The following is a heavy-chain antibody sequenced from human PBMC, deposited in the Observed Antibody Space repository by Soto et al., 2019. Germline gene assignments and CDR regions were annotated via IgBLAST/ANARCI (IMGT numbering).Heavy chain of an antibody. CDR1: EYIFTNYW. Sequence: PGESLKISCKGSEYIFTNYWIGWVRHMSGKGLEWMGTIYPGNSETTYSPSFQGQVTISADNSINTAYLQWASLKASDTAMYYCARRPDSTGFPFDIWRQGTMVTVS. CDR2: IYPGNSET. CDR3: ARRPDSTGFPFDI. V-gene: IGHV5-51*03. D-gene: IGHD3-22*01. J-gene: IGHJ3*02.